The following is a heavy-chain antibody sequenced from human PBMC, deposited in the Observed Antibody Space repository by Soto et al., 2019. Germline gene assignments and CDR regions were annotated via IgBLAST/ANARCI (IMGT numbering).Heavy chain of an antibody. D-gene: IGHD3-3*01. CDR3: TRDSENYDFWSGPWIY. CDR2: IRSKAYGGTT. V-gene: IGHV3-49*03. CDR1: GFTFGGYT. Sequence: PGGSLRLSCTASGFTFGGYTMSWFRQAPGKGLEWVGFIRSKAYGGTTEYSASVKGRFTISRDDNKSIAYLQMNSLKKEDTAVYYCTRDSENYDFWSGPWIYWGQGTLVTVSS. J-gene: IGHJ4*02.